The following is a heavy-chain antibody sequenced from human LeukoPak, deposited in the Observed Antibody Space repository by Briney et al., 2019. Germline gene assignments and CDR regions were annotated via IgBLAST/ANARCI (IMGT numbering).Heavy chain of an antibody. CDR2: ISADSATT. D-gene: IGHD3-10*01. CDR3: ARKSASGNYPLDY. J-gene: IGHJ4*02. V-gene: IGHV3-23*01. Sequence: GGTLRLSCAASGFNFGSYSMTWVRQAPGKGLEWVSVISADSATTFYADSVKGRFTISRDNAKNTVFLQMSSLRAEDTALYYCARKSASGNYPLDYWGQGTLVTVSS. CDR1: GFNFGSYS.